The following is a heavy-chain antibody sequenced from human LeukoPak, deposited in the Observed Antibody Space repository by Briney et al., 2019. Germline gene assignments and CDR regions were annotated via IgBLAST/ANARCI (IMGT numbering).Heavy chain of an antibody. J-gene: IGHJ4*02. CDR3: TTLGYHLDS. CDR2: ISGTDSTT. V-gene: IGHV3-48*03. CDR1: GFALSAYE. D-gene: IGHD3-22*01. Sequence: GGSLRLSCAASGFALSAYEMNWVRQAPGKGLEWVSYISGTDSTTYYADSVKGRFTISRDNARNSLYLQMNSLRVEDTALYYCTTLGYHLDSWGQGTLVTVSS.